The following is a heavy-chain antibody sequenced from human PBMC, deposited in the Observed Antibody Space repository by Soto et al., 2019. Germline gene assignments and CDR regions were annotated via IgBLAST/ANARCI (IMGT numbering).Heavy chain of an antibody. CDR3: ARPTAGHFDY. CDR2: ISPYNGNT. CDR1: GYTFSSYA. J-gene: IGHJ4*02. Sequence: QVQLVQSGGEMKKPGASVKVSCKASGYTFSSYAISWVRLAPGQGLEWMGWISPYNGNTIYAQKFQGRVTVTTDASTSTAFMDLTGLMSDDTAMYYCARPTAGHFDYWGQGTLVTVS. D-gene: IGHD1-1*01. V-gene: IGHV1-18*01.